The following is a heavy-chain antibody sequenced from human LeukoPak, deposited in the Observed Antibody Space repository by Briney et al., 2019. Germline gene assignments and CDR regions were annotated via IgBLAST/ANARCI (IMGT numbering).Heavy chain of an antibody. J-gene: IGHJ4*02. CDR2: ISGSGSTI. CDR1: GFTFSDYA. CDR3: ARHLYGGDY. Sequence: GGSLRLPCAASGFTFSDYAMTWVRQAPGKGLEWVSYISGSGSTIYYADSLKGRFTISRDNAKNSLYLQMNSLRAEDTAVYYCARHLYGGDYWGQGTLVTVSS. V-gene: IGHV3-48*03. D-gene: IGHD4-17*01.